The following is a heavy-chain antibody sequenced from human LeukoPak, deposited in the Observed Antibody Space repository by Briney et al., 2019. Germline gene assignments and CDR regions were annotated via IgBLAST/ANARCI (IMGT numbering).Heavy chain of an antibody. V-gene: IGHV1-3*01. D-gene: IGHD6-13*01. CDR2: INAGNGNR. J-gene: IGHJ5*02. Sequence: ASVKVSCKASGYIFTNYAIHWVRQAPGQRLEWMGWINAGNGNRKYSQKFQGRVTITRDTSASTAYMELSSLRSEDTAVYYCARDETGIASLDPWGQGTLVTVSP. CDR3: ARDETGIASLDP. CDR1: GYIFTNYA.